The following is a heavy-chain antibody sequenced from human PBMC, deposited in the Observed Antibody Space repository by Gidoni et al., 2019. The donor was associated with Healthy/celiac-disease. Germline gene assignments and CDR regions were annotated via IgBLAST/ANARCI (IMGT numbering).Heavy chain of an antibody. CDR3: AKDGGDCSSTSCIYYYYYYMDV. Sequence: EVKLLESGGGLVQPGGSLRLSCAASGFTFSRYAMSWFRQAPGKGLEWVAAISGSGGSTYYADSVKGRFTISRDNSKNTLYLQMNSLRAEDTAVYYCAKDGGDCSSTSCIYYYYYYMDVWGKGTTVTVSS. CDR1: GFTFSRYA. J-gene: IGHJ6*03. D-gene: IGHD2-2*01. CDR2: ISGSGGST. V-gene: IGHV3-23*01.